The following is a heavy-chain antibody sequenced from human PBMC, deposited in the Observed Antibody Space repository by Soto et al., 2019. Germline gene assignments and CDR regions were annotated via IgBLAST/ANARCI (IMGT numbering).Heavy chain of an antibody. J-gene: IGHJ6*02. V-gene: IGHV4-34*01. D-gene: IGHD1-26*01. CDR3: ATDSATSYFGMDV. Sequence: QVQLQQWGAGLLKPSETLSLTCAVYGGSFTGNYRSWIRQPPGKGLEWIGEVNDSGSTNFNPSLKSRVTISVDTSKKQFTLKLTSVTAAATAVYYCATDSATSYFGMDVWGHGTTVTVSS. CDR2: VNDSGST. CDR1: GGSFTGNY.